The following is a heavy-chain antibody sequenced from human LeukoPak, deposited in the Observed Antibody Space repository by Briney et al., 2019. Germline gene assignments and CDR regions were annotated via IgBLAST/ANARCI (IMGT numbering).Heavy chain of an antibody. CDR1: GYTFTSYG. CDR3: ARREQWLVGDDY. V-gene: IGHV1-18*01. CDR2: ISAYNGHT. J-gene: IGHJ4*02. D-gene: IGHD6-19*01. Sequence: ASVKVSCKASGYTFTSYGISWVRQAPGQGLEWMGWISAYNGHTNYAQKLQGRVTMTTDTSTNTAYVELRSLRSDDTAVYYCARREQWLVGDDYWGQGTLVTVSS.